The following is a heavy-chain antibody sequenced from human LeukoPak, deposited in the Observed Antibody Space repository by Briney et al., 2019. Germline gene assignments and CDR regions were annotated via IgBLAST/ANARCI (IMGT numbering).Heavy chain of an antibody. V-gene: IGHV4-38-2*02. D-gene: IGHD6-13*01. J-gene: IGHJ5*02. CDR2: IYHSGST. Sequence: SETLSLTCTVSGYSISSGYYWGWIRQPPGKGLEWIGSIYHSGSTYYNPSLKSRVTISVDTSKNQFSLKLSSVTAADTAVYYCARRYSSSWYDRYNWFDPWGQGTLVTVSS. CDR1: GYSISSGYY. CDR3: ARRYSSSWYDRYNWFDP.